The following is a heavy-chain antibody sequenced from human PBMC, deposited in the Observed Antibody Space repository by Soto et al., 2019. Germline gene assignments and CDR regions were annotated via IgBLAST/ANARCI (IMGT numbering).Heavy chain of an antibody. V-gene: IGHV4-4*07. Sequence: QVQLQESGPGLVKPSETLSLTCTVSGGSISSYYWSWIRQPAGKGLEWIGRIYTSGSTNYNPSLKSRVTMSVDTSKNQFSLKLSSVTAADTAVYYCARDLPPELVITTDAFDIWDQGTMVTVSS. CDR1: GGSISSYY. D-gene: IGHD3-22*01. CDR3: ARDLPPELVITTDAFDI. J-gene: IGHJ3*02. CDR2: IYTSGST.